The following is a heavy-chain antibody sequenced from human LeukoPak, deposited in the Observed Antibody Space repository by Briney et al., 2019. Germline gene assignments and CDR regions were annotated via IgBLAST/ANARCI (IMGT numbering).Heavy chain of an antibody. J-gene: IGHJ4*02. CDR1: GFTFCSYS. CDR3: ASQEGVVRGASGY. Sequence: GGSLRLSCAASGFTFCSYSMNWVRQAPGKGLEWVSSISSSSSYIYYADSVKGRFTISRDNAKNSLYLQMNSLRAEDTAVYYCASQEGVVRGASGYWGQGTLVTVSS. D-gene: IGHD3-10*01. CDR2: ISSSSSYI. V-gene: IGHV3-21*01.